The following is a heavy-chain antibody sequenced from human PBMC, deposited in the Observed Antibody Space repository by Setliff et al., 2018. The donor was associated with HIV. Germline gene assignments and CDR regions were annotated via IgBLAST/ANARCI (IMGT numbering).Heavy chain of an antibody. Sequence: GGSLRLSCAASGFRFSDYAMTWVRQAPGKGLEWVSGISASGGGTYYADSVRGRFTISRGNSKNTLHLQMSSLSADDTAVYYCAKVYSTAYRPDYWGQGNLVTVSS. V-gene: IGHV3-23*01. CDR3: AKVYSTAYRPDY. J-gene: IGHJ4*02. CDR2: ISASGGGT. D-gene: IGHD3-22*01. CDR1: GFRFSDYA.